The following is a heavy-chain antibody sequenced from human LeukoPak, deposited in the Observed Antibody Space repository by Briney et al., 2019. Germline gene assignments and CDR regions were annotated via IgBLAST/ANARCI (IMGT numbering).Heavy chain of an antibody. V-gene: IGHV3-23*01. Sequence: GGSLRLSCAASGFGFSSYDMSWVRQAPGKGLEWVSAISGSVSGFGSPTKYADSVKGRFTISRDNSKKTLYLQMNGLRAEDTAVYYCAKGKINHNGAFDIWGQGTVVTVSS. CDR3: AKGKINHNGAFDI. CDR1: GFGFSSYD. J-gene: IGHJ3*02. D-gene: IGHD2-8*01. CDR2: ISGSVSGFGSPT.